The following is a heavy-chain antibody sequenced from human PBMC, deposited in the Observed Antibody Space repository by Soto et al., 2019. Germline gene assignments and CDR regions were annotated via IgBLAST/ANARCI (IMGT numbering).Heavy chain of an antibody. D-gene: IGHD2-21*02. V-gene: IGHV1-69*13. CDR3: AREVVVTATPTKDSFDI. Sequence: SVQLSCKASGGTFSSYAISWVRQAPGQGLEWMGGIIPIFGTANYAQKFQGRVTITADESTSTAYMELSSLRSEDTAVYYCAREVVVTATPTKDSFDIWGQ. J-gene: IGHJ3*02. CDR2: IIPIFGTA. CDR1: GGTFSSYA.